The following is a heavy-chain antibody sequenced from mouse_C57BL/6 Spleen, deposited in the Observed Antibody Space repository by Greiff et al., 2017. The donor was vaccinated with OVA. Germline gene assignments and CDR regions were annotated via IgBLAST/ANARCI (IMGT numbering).Heavy chain of an antibody. V-gene: IGHV1-82*01. J-gene: IGHJ2*01. CDR2: IYPGDGDT. CDR3: AREDDGTVDY. D-gene: IGHD1-1*01. CDR1: GYAFSSSW. Sequence: QVQLQQSGPELVKPGASVKISCKASGYAFSSSWMNWVKQRPGKGLEWIGRIYPGDGDTNYNGKFKGKATLTADKSSSTAYMQLSSLTSEDSAVYFCAREDDGTVDYWGQGTTLTVSS.